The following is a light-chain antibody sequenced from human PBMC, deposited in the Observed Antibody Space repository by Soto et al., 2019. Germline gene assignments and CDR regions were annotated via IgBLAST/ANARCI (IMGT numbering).Light chain of an antibody. J-gene: IGLJ3*02. CDR1: SSDIGNYNF. CDR3: CSYAGISTFVV. V-gene: IGLV2-23*03. CDR2: EGT. Sequence: QSALTQPASVSGSPGQSITISCTGTSSDIGNYNFVSWYQQHPGKAPKLIIYEGTSRPSGISNRFSASKSGNTASLTISGLQAEDEADYYCCSYAGISTFVVFGGGIKVTVL.